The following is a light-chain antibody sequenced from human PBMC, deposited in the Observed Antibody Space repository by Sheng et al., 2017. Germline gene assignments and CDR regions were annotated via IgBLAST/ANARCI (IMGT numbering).Light chain of an antibody. CDR3: QQYNDWPLT. J-gene: IGKJ4*01. V-gene: IGKV3-15*01. CDR1: ESFRSN. Sequence: EIVMTQSPATLSASPGERVTLSCRASESFRSNLVWYQQKPGQAPRLLVHGASTRATGVPARFSGSGSGTEFTLVISSLQSEDSGIYYCQQYNDWPLTFGGGTKVEIK. CDR2: GAS.